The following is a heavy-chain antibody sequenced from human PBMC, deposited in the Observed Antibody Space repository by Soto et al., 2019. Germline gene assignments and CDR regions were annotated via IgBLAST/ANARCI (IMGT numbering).Heavy chain of an antibody. J-gene: IGHJ6*02. V-gene: IGHV3-53*01. CDR1: GFTVTSNF. CDR2: IYGGGDT. CDR3: AREGGNGWHYYGVDV. D-gene: IGHD6-19*01. Sequence: EVQLVESGGGLIQPGGSLRLSCAASGFTVTSNFMTWVRQAPGKGLEWVSTIYGGGDTFYADSVKGRFTISRDTSRNTLYLQMNSLRVEDTAVYYCAREGGNGWHYYGVDVWGQGTTVTVSS.